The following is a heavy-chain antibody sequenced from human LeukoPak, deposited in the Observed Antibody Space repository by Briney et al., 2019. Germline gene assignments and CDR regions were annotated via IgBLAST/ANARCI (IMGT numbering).Heavy chain of an antibody. V-gene: IGHV1-18*01. D-gene: IGHD3-22*01. CDR3: ARSIKPNYYDSSGYSGLDY. CDR2: ISAYNGNT. Sequence: GASVKVSCKASGYTFTNYGISWVRQAPGQGLEWMGWISAYNGNTNYAQKLQGGVTMTTDTSTSTAYMELRSLRSDDTAVYYCARSIKPNYYDSSGYSGLDYWGQGTLVTVSS. J-gene: IGHJ4*02. CDR1: GYTFTNYG.